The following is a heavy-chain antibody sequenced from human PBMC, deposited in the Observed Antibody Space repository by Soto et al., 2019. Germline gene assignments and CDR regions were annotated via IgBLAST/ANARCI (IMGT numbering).Heavy chain of an antibody. J-gene: IGHJ4*02. Sequence: GSLRLSCAASGFTFITYGMSWVRQAPGKGLGWVSAMRISGSSTYYADSVKGRFTISTDNSKNTLYLQMNSLRAEDTAVYYCARESGTTTIAGTLGYWGQGALVTVSS. CDR2: MRISGSST. CDR1: GFTFITYG. V-gene: IGHV3-23*01. CDR3: ARESGTTTIAGTLGY. D-gene: IGHD2-15*01.